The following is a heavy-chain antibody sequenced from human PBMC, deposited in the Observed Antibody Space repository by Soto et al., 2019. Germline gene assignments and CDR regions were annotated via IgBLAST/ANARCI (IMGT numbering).Heavy chain of an antibody. V-gene: IGHV4-59*04. D-gene: IGHD6-13*01. Sequence: SETLSLTCTVSGDSTIYYYWSWFRQAPGKGLEWIGSIYYSGSTHNNPSLKSRVTMSVDTYTNQFSLKLMSVTAADTAIYYCTRHEGGAAADRPLDYWGQGTLVTVSS. J-gene: IGHJ4*02. CDR3: TRHEGGAAADRPLDY. CDR1: GDSTIYYY. CDR2: IYYSGST.